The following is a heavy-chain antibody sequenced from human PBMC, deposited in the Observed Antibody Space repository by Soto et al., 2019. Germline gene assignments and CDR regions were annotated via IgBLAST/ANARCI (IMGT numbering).Heavy chain of an antibody. J-gene: IGHJ6*02. CDR2: ISYDGSNK. CDR1: GFTFSSYA. CDR3: AIGPMTTVTNYYYYYGMDV. Sequence: PGGSLRLSCAASGFTFSSYAMHWVRQAPGKGLEWVAVISYDGSNKYYADYVKGRFTISRDNSKNTLYLQMNSLRAEDTAVYYCAIGPMTTVTNYYYYYGMDVWGQGTTVTVSS. D-gene: IGHD4-17*01. V-gene: IGHV3-30-3*01.